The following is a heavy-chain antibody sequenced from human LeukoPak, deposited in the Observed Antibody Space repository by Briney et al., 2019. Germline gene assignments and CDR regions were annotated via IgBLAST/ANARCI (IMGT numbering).Heavy chain of an antibody. CDR3: ARSKGQGDPGFDP. Sequence: ASVKVSCKASGGTCGSYTISWVRQAPGPGLEWMGRIIPILGIATYAQKFQSRVTITADKSTSTAYMELRSLISEDTAVYYCARSKGQGDPGFDPWGQGTLVTVSS. J-gene: IGHJ5*02. CDR1: GGTCGSYT. V-gene: IGHV1-69*02. D-gene: IGHD2-21*01. CDR2: IIPILGIA.